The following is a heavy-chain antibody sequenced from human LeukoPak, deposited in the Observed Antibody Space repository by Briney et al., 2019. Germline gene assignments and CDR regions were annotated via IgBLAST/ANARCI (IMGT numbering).Heavy chain of an antibody. V-gene: IGHV3-48*03. D-gene: IGHD3-22*01. CDR3: ARESGSSGYYYFDY. J-gene: IGHJ4*02. Sequence: GGSLTLSCEASGFTFRGFDMNWVRQAPGKGLEWVSYISTSGNTIYYADSVKGRFTISRDNAKNSLYLQMNSLRAEDTAVYYCARESGSSGYYYFDYWGQGTLVTVSS. CDR1: GFTFRGFD. CDR2: ISTSGNTI.